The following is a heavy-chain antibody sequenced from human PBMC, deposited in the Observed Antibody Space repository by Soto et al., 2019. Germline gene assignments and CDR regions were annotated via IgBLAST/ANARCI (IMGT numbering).Heavy chain of an antibody. V-gene: IGHV4-34*01. J-gene: IGHJ4*02. CDR3: ARVKSGGSGIHFDY. CDR2: INHSGST. D-gene: IGHD3-10*01. Sequence: QVQLQQWGAGLLKPSETLSLTCAVYGGSFSGYYWSWIRQPPGKGLEWIGEINHSGSTNYNPSLKSRVTTSVDTSKNQFSLKLSSVTAADTAVYYCARVKSGGSGIHFDYWGQGTLVTVSS. CDR1: GGSFSGYY.